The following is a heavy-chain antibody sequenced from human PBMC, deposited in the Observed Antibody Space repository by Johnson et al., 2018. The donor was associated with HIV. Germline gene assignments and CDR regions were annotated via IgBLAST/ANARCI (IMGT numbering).Heavy chain of an antibody. CDR2: IKSKTAGGTT. V-gene: IGHV3-15*01. J-gene: IGHJ3*02. D-gene: IGHD3-10*01. CDR3: TTDCITMVQGDAFDI. CDR1: GFTFSNAW. Sequence: VRLVESGGGLVQPGGSLRLSCAASGFTFSNAWMSWVRQAPGKGLEWVGRIKSKTAGGTTDYAAPVKGRFTISRDDSKNTLYLQMNSLKTEDTAVYYCTTDCITMVQGDAFDIWGQGTMVTVSS.